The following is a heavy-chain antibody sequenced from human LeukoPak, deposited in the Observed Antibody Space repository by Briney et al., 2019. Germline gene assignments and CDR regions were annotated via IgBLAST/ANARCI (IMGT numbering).Heavy chain of an antibody. CDR3: TTSRGGVTRLLWFGEFYYFDY. Sequence: GGSLRLSCAASGFTFSNAWMSWVRQAPGKGLEWVGRIKSKTDGGTTDYAAPVKGRFTISRDDSKNTLYLQMNSLKTEDTAVYYCTTSRGGVTRLLWFGEFYYFDYWGQGTLVTVSS. CDR2: IKSKTDGGTT. J-gene: IGHJ4*02. CDR1: GFTFSNAW. V-gene: IGHV3-15*01. D-gene: IGHD3-10*01.